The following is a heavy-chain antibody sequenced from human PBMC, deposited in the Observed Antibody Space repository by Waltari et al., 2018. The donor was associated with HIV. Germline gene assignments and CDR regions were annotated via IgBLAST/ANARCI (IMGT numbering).Heavy chain of an antibody. D-gene: IGHD1-26*01. CDR1: GGSLSLPNSY. CDR2: ISYRGNT. CDR3: ARRLLVGSTEGAGDY. Sequence: QLQLPASGPGLVKPSETLSLPCTVSGGSLSLPNSYWGWFAQLPNKGLEWIGSISYRGNTYYNPSLKSRVTISVDTSKNQFSLKVSSVIAADTAVYYCARRLLVGSTEGAGDYWGQGTLVTVSS. V-gene: IGHV4-39*01. J-gene: IGHJ4*02.